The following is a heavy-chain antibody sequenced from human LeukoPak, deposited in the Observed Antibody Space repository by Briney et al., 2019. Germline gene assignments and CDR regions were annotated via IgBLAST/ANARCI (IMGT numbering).Heavy chain of an antibody. V-gene: IGHV4-39*01. CDR2: IYYSGST. J-gene: IGHJ4*02. CDR3: ASGGGPGTTLELDY. Sequence: KPSETLSLTCTVSGGSISSSSYYWGWIRQPPGKGLEWIGSIYYSGSTYYNPSLKSRGTISVDTSKNQFSLKLSSVTAADTAVYYCASGGGPGTTLELDYWGQGTLVTVSS. CDR1: GGSISSSSYY. D-gene: IGHD1-1*01.